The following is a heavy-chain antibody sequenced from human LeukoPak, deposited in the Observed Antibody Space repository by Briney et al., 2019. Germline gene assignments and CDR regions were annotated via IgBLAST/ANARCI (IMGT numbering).Heavy chain of an antibody. D-gene: IGHD5-18*01. V-gene: IGHV3-53*01. CDR3: ARVIRSYGYVFDY. Sequence: GGSLRLSCAASGFTVSSNYMSWVRQAPGKGLEWVSVIYSGGSTYYADPVKGRFTISRDNSKNTLYLQMNSLRAEDTAVYYCARVIRSYGYVFDYWGQGTLVTVSS. CDR2: IYSGGST. J-gene: IGHJ4*02. CDR1: GFTVSSNY.